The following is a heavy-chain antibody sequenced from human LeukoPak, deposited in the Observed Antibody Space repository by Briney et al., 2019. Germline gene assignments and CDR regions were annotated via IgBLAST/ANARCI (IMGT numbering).Heavy chain of an antibody. CDR3: ARLVGVTYGMDV. V-gene: IGHV4-59*08. D-gene: IGHD3-3*01. Sequence: PSETLSLTCAVYGGSFSGYYWSWIRQPPGKGLEWIGYIYYSGNTNYNPSLKSRVTISLDTSKNQFSLKVNSVAAADTAVYYCARLVGVTYGMDVWGQGTTVTVSS. CDR2: IYYSGNT. CDR1: GGSFSGYY. J-gene: IGHJ6*02.